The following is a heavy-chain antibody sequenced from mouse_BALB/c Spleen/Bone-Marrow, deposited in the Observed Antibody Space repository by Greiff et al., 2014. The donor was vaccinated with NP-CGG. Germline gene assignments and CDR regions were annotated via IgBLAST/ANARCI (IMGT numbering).Heavy chain of an antibody. Sequence: VQLQQSGPELVRPGVSVKISCKGSGYTFTDYAMHWVKRSHAKSLEWIGLISTFSGNTSYNQKFKGKATMTVDKSSSTAYMELARLTSEDSAIYYCARGDYRYDETMDYWGQGTSVTVSS. CDR1: GYTFTDYA. V-gene: IGHV1S137*01. J-gene: IGHJ4*01. CDR3: ARGDYRYDETMDY. CDR2: ISTFSGNT. D-gene: IGHD2-14*01.